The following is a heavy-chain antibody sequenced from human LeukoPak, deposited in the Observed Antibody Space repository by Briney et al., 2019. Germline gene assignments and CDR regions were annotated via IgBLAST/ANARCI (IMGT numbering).Heavy chain of an antibody. CDR1: GFTFSSYS. D-gene: IGHD1-1*01. CDR2: ISSSSSYI. J-gene: IGHJ4*02. CDR3: ARDEGGTTLDY. V-gene: IGHV3-21*01. Sequence: PGGSLRLSCAASGFTFSSYSMNWVRQAPGKGLEWVSSISSSSSYIYYADSVKGRFTISRDNSKNTLYLQMNSLRAEDTTVYYCARDEGGTTLDYWGQGTLVTVSS.